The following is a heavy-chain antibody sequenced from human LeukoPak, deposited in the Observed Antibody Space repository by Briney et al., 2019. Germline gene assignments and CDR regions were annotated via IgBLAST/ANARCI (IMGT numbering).Heavy chain of an antibody. Sequence: SETLSLTCTVSGGSISSSSYYWGWIRQPPGKGLEWIGSIYYSGSTYYNPSLKSRVTISVDTSKNQFSLTLSSVTAADTAVYYCARGRYYDSSGPWFDPWGQGTLVTVSS. V-gene: IGHV4-39*01. J-gene: IGHJ5*02. CDR2: IYYSGST. CDR1: GGSISSSSYY. CDR3: ARGRYYDSSGPWFDP. D-gene: IGHD3-22*01.